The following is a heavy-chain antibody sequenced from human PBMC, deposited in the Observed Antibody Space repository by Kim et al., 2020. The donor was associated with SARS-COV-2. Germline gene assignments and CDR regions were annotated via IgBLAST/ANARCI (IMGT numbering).Heavy chain of an antibody. CDR1: GFTFSTYG. V-gene: IGHV3-23*01. D-gene: IGHD3-22*01. Sequence: GGSLRLSCAAYGFTFSTYGMSWVRQAPDKGLEWVPVISGSGGTTYYSDSVKGRFTISRHNSKNTLYLQMNSLRAEATAEYYCAKSNSGYYAYLDSWGQG. CDR3: AKSNSGYYAYLDS. CDR2: ISGSGGTT. J-gene: IGHJ4*02.